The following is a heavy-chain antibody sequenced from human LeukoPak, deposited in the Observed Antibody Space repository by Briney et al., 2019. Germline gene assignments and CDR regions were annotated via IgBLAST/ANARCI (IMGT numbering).Heavy chain of an antibody. CDR3: ARDPLLLSGEGHMDV. Sequence: SETLSLTCTVSGGSVSSGSYYWTWIRQPPGKGLEWMGYIYYRGSTNYHPSLKSRATTSVDTSKNQFSLKLSSMTAADTAVYYCARDPLLLSGEGHMDVWGQGSTVTVSS. J-gene: IGHJ6*02. V-gene: IGHV4-61*01. CDR1: GGSVSSGSYY. D-gene: IGHD3-10*01. CDR2: IYYRGST.